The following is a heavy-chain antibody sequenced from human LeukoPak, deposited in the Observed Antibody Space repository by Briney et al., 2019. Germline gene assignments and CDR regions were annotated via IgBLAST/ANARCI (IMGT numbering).Heavy chain of an antibody. CDR1: GYNFASYW. CDR2: VYPGDSST. D-gene: IGHD3-22*01. V-gene: IGHV5-51*01. Sequence: GESLKISCKGSGYNFASYWIGWVRQMPGKGLEWMGIVYPGDSSTKYSPSFQGQVTISVDRSINTAYLQWSSLTASDTAMYYCARLTDYYDSSGYYRNYNWFDPWGQGTLVTVSS. CDR3: ARLTDYYDSSGYYRNYNWFDP. J-gene: IGHJ5*02.